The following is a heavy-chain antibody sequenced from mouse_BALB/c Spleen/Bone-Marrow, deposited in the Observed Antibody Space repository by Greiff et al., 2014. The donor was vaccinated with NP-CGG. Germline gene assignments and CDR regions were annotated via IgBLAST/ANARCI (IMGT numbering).Heavy chain of an antibody. CDR2: IDPANGDT. J-gene: IGHJ1*01. CDR3: TRPSFYYGSSYWYFDV. CDR1: GFNIKDTY. Sequence: VQLQQSGSELVKPGVSVKLSCAASGFNIKDTYMHWVKQRPEQGLEWIGRIDPANGDTKYDPKFQGKATVTADTSSNTAYLQLSSLTSEDTAVYYCTRPSFYYGSSYWYFDVWGAGTTVTVSS. V-gene: IGHV14-3*02. D-gene: IGHD1-1*01.